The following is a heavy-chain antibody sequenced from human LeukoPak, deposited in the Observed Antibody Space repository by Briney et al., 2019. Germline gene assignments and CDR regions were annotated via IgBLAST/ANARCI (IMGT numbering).Heavy chain of an antibody. Sequence: ASVKVSCKSSGYTFTRYGVSWVRQAPGQGLEWMGLVSAYDGNTNYAQKLQGRVTMTTDTSTSTVYMELRSLRSDDTAVYYCARMGDYHLVSFFDYWGQGTLVTVSS. V-gene: IGHV1-18*01. D-gene: IGHD4/OR15-4a*01. CDR2: VSAYDGNT. CDR3: ARMGDYHLVSFFDY. J-gene: IGHJ4*02. CDR1: GYTFTRYG.